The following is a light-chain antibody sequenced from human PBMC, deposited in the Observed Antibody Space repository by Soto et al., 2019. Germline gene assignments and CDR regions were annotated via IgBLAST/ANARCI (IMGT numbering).Light chain of an antibody. CDR3: QQYNSYSMYT. CDR2: KAS. CDR1: PSISSW. Sequence: DIPMTQSPSTLSASVGDRVTITCRASPSISSWLAWYQQKPGKAPKLLIYKASSLESGVPSRFSGSGAGTEFTLTISSLQPDDFATYYCQQYNSYSMYTFGQGTKLEIK. J-gene: IGKJ2*01. V-gene: IGKV1-5*03.